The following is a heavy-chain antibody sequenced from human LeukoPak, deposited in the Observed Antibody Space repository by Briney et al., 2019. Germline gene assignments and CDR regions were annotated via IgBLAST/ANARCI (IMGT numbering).Heavy chain of an antibody. D-gene: IGHD2-2*01. CDR1: GGSISSSSYY. CDR3: ARHKYQLLDY. J-gene: IGHJ4*02. V-gene: IGHV4-39*01. CDR2: IYYSGST. Sequence: SETLSLTCTVSGGSISSSSYYWGWIRQPPGKGLEWIGSIYYSGSTYYNPSLKSRVTISVDTSKNQFSQKLSSVTAADTAVYYCARHKYQLLDYWGQGTLVTVSS.